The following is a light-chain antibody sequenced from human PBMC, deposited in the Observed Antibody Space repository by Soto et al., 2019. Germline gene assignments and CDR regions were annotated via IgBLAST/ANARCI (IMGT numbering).Light chain of an antibody. Sequence: QSVLTQPPSASGTPGQRVSISCSGSSSNIGSNYVFWYQQFPGTAPKLLIYRNNQRPSGVPDRFSGSKSGTSASLAISGLRSEDEADYFCAAWDDNVSGSVFGGGTKLTVL. J-gene: IGLJ3*02. CDR2: RNN. CDR3: AAWDDNVSGSV. V-gene: IGLV1-47*01. CDR1: SSNIGSNY.